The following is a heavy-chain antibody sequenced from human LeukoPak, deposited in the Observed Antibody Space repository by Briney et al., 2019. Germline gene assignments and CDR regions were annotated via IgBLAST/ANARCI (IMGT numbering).Heavy chain of an antibody. CDR2: IVVGSGST. J-gene: IGHJ5*02. V-gene: IGHV1-58*01. CDR1: GFTFSDSA. Sequence: GASVKVSCKASGFTFSDSAVQWVRQARGQSPEWIGYIVVGSGSTVYAQKFQQRVTMTRDLSTYTAYMELSSLRSEGTAVYYCAADQAPTDPYMWVDPWGQGTQVIVSS. D-gene: IGHD2-21*02. CDR3: AADQAPTDPYMWVDP.